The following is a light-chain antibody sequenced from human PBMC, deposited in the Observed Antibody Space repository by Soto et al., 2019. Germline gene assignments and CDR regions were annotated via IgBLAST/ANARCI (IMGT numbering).Light chain of an antibody. CDR1: SSDVVGANF. Sequence: QSALTQPASVSGSPGQSITISCTGTSSDVVGANFVSWYQQHPGKAPKLMIYDVSNRPSGVSNRFSGSRSGNTASLTISGLQAEDEADYYCTSYTTSTTFSVIFGGGTKLTVL. J-gene: IGLJ2*01. CDR2: DVS. CDR3: TSYTTSTTFSVI. V-gene: IGLV2-14*03.